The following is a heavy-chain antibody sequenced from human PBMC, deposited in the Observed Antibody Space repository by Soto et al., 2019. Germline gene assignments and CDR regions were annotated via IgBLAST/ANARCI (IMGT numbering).Heavy chain of an antibody. D-gene: IGHD3-22*01. CDR1: GYSFAGYW. CDR2: IDPSDSQT. Sequence: GESLKISCKGSGYSFAGYWITWVRQKPGKGLEWIGRIDPSDSQTYYSPSFRGHVTISVTKSITTVFLQWSSLRASDTAMYYCARQIYDSDTGPNFQYYFDSWGQGTPVTVSS. V-gene: IGHV5-10-1*01. J-gene: IGHJ4*02. CDR3: ARQIYDSDTGPNFQYYFDS.